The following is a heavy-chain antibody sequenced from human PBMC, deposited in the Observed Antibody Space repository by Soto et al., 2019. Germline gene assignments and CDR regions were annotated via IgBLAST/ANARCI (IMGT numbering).Heavy chain of an antibody. V-gene: IGHV4-59*08. Sequence: SETLSLTCTVSGGSISSYYWSWIRQPPGKGLEWIGYIYYSGSTNYNPSLKSRVTISVDTSKNQFSLKLSSVTAADTAVYYCANQVPYYDILTGFDPWCKGTLVTVSS. J-gene: IGHJ5*02. D-gene: IGHD3-9*01. CDR3: ANQVPYYDILTGFDP. CDR2: IYYSGST. CDR1: GGSISSYY.